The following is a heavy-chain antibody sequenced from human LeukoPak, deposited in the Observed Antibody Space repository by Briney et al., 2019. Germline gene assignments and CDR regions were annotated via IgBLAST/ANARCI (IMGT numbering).Heavy chain of an antibody. V-gene: IGHV3-30*02. J-gene: IGHJ4*02. D-gene: IGHD3-10*01. CDR1: GFIFSSYG. Sequence: GGSLRLSCAASGFIFSSYGMHWVRQAPGKGLEWVAFIRYDGSNTYYADSVKGRFTISRDNSKSTLYIQMNSLRAEDTAVYYCARAKPKNMVRGLIMRRESRYYFDYWGQGTLVTVSS. CDR3: ARAKPKNMVRGLIMRRESRYYFDY. CDR2: IRYDGSNT.